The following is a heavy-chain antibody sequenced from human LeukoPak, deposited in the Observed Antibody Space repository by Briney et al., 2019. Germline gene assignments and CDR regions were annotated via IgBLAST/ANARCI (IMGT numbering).Heavy chain of an antibody. Sequence: SETLPLTCSVSGASIRCNRYCWGWFRKPPGKGLEWIGSISYSGCTYDNPSLKHRVTMALDTSKNQFSLELSSETAADTAVYYYAREKGRTLAVAAYVRGYYFDYWRQGTLVTVSS. V-gene: IGHV4-39*07. CDR1: GASIRCNRYC. J-gene: IGHJ4*02. CDR3: AREKGRTLAVAAYVRGYYFDY. CDR2: ISYSGCT. D-gene: IGHD6-19*01.